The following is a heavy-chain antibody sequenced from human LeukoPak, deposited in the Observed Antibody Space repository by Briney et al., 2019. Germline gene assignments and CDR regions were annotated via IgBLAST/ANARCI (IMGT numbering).Heavy chain of an antibody. V-gene: IGHV4-4*07. Sequence: SETLSLTCTVSGGSISSYYWSWIRQPAGKGLEWIGRIYTSGSTNYNPSLKSRVTMSVDTSKNRFSLKLSSVTAADTAVYYCARDAAIYGSGTYLRDWGQGTLVTVSS. CDR1: GGSISSYY. CDR2: IYTSGST. J-gene: IGHJ4*02. D-gene: IGHD3-10*01. CDR3: ARDAAIYGSGTYLRD.